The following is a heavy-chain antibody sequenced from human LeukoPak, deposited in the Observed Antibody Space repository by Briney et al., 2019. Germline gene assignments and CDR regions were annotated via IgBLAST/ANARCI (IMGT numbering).Heavy chain of an antibody. CDR3: ARAEYNYYDSSGYRYYFDY. V-gene: IGHV4-31*11. Sequence: SQTLSLTCAVSGGSITGGGYTWSWIRQHPGKGLEWIGYIYYSGSTYYNPSLKSRVTISVDTSKNQFSLKLSSVTAADTAVYYCARAEYNYYDSSGYRYYFDYWGQGTLVTVSS. CDR2: IYYSGST. CDR1: GGSITGGGYT. D-gene: IGHD3-22*01. J-gene: IGHJ4*02.